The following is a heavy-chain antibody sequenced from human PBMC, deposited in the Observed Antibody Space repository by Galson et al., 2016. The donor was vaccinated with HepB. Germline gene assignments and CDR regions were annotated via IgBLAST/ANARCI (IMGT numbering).Heavy chain of an antibody. CDR3: ARGGLLGIAVAGTWFDP. V-gene: IGHV1-46*04. CDR2: INPSGGST. Sequence: SVKVSCKASGYTFTSYGISWVRQAPGQGLEWMGIINPSGGSTKYALKLQGRVTMTRDTSTSTVYMELSSLRSEDTAVYYCARGGLLGIAVAGTWFDPWGQGTLVTVSS. D-gene: IGHD6-19*01. J-gene: IGHJ5*02. CDR1: GYTFTSYG.